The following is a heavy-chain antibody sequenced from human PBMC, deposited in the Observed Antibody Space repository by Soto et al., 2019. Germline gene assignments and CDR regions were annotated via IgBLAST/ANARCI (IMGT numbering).Heavy chain of an antibody. D-gene: IGHD2-15*01. Sequence: SETLSLPGTVSGASINNTAYYWGWIRQSPGKGLEWIGNIYYIGKTYYSPSLKSRVSISVDASRNQFSLRLSSVTAADTAVYYCGRRCGIGLTPPGRCGQVVRITVCS. CDR3: GRRCGIGLTPPGR. CDR2: IYYIGKT. J-gene: IGHJ4*02. V-gene: IGHV4-39*01. CDR1: GASINNTAYY.